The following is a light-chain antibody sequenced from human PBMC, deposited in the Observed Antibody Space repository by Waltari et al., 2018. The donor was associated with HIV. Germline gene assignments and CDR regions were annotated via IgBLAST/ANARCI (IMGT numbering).Light chain of an antibody. J-gene: IGKJ5*01. CDR1: QSVSPS. V-gene: IGKV3-20*01. CDR3: QQYGRSPIT. CDR2: GAS. Sequence: ETVLTQSPGTLSLSPGERATLSCRTTQSVSPSFAWYQQKPDQAPRLLIYGASSRATGIPDRFSGSGSGADFTLTISRLGPEDFAVYYCQQYGRSPITFGQGTRLEIK.